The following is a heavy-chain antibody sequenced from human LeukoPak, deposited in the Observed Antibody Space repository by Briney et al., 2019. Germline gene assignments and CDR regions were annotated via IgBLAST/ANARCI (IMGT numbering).Heavy chain of an antibody. V-gene: IGHV4-39*01. CDR3: ARALRFGELFLDFDY. Sequence: SETLSLACTVSGGSISSSSYYWGWIRQPPGKGLEWIGSIYYSGSTYYNPSLKSRVTISVDTSKSQFSLKLSSVTAADTAVYYCARALRFGELFLDFDYWGQGTLVTVSS. D-gene: IGHD3-10*01. J-gene: IGHJ4*02. CDR1: GGSISSSSYY. CDR2: IYYSGST.